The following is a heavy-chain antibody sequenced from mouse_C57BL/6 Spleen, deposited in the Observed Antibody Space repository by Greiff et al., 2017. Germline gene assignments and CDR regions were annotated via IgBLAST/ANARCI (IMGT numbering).Heavy chain of an antibody. CDR1: GFTFSSYT. J-gene: IGHJ2*01. D-gene: IGHD2-4*01. V-gene: IGHV5-9*01. CDR3: ARHFRYDYDVGDY. CDR2: ISGGGGNT. Sequence: EVMLVESGGGLVKPGGSLKLSCAASGFTFSSYTMSWVRQTPETRLEWVATISGGGGNTYYPDSVKGRFTISRDNAKNTLYLQMSSLRSEDTALYYCARHFRYDYDVGDYWGQGTTLTVSS.